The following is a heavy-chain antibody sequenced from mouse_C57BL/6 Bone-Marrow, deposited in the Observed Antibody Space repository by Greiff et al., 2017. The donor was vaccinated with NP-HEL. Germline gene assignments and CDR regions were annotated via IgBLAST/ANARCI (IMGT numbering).Heavy chain of an antibody. V-gene: IGHV1-19*01. Sequence: VQLKESGPVLVKPGASVKMSCKASGYTFTDYYMNWVKQSHGKSLEWIGVINPYNGGTSYNQKFKGKATLTVDKSASTAYMELNSLTSEDSAVYYCARRAYGNYGGYYAMDYWGQGTSVTVAS. D-gene: IGHD2-1*01. J-gene: IGHJ4*01. CDR2: INPYNGGT. CDR1: GYTFTDYY. CDR3: ARRAYGNYGGYYAMDY.